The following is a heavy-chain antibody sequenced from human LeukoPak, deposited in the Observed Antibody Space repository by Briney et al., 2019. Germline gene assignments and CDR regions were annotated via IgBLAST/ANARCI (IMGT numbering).Heavy chain of an antibody. J-gene: IGHJ3*02. CDR1: GYTFTSYG. CDR2: ISAYNGNT. CDR3: ARDSDSGWSDAFDI. V-gene: IGHV1-18*01. Sequence: ASVKVPCKASGYTFTSYGISWVRQAPGQGLEWMGWISAYNGNTNYAQKLQGRVTMTTDTSTSTAYMELRSLRSDDTAVYYCARDSDSGWSDAFDIWGQGTMVTVSS. D-gene: IGHD6-19*01.